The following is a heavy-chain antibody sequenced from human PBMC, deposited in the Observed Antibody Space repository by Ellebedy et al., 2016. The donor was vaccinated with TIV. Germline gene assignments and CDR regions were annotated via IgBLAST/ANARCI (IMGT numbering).Heavy chain of an antibody. Sequence: AASVKVSCKVSGYTLTELSMHWVRQAPGKGLEWMGGFDPEDGETIYAQKFQGRVTITADESTSTAYMELSSLRSEDTAVYYCARGEWLAYCGGDCYYFDYWGQGTLVTVSS. J-gene: IGHJ4*02. V-gene: IGHV1-24*01. CDR2: FDPEDGET. D-gene: IGHD2-21*02. CDR3: ARGEWLAYCGGDCYYFDY. CDR1: GYTLTELS.